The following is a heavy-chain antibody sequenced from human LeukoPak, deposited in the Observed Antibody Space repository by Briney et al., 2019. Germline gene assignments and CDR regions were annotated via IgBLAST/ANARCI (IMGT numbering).Heavy chain of an antibody. D-gene: IGHD4-11*01. CDR3: ARAYSTYHMDV. CDR2: ISSSRNTI. CDR1: GFTFSDYS. V-gene: IGHV3-48*01. J-gene: IGHJ6*03. Sequence: GGSLRLSCAASGFTFSDYSMNWVRQAPGKGLQWVSFISSSRNTIYYADSVKGRFTISRDNAENSLYLQMNSLRAEDTAVYYCARAYSTYHMDVWGKGTTVTVSS.